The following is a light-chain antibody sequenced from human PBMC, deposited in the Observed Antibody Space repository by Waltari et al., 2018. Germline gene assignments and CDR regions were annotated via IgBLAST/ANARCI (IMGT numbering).Light chain of an antibody. J-gene: IGKJ4*01. V-gene: IGKV1-8*01. CDR2: AAS. CDR3: QQLHSYPRA. Sequence: AIRITQSPSSLSASTGDRVTISCRASQGIGSYLAWYQQKPGRAPNLLIYAASTLQSGVPSRFSGGGSGTDFTLTISSLQPEDFATYYCQQLHSYPRAFGGGTKVESK. CDR1: QGIGSY.